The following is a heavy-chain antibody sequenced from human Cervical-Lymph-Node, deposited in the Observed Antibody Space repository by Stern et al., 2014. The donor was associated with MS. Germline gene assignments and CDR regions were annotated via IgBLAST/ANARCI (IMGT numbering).Heavy chain of an antibody. D-gene: IGHD2-15*01. CDR1: GFTFSTYA. V-gene: IGHV3-30-3*01. Sequence: DQLVESGGDVVQPGRSLRLSCAASGFTFSTYAMHWVRQAPGKGLEWVAVISYDGINKYYADSVKGRFTISRDNSKNTLYLQMNSLRAEDTAVYYCARDRGYCSGGSCYSGGFDYWGQGTLVTVSS. CDR3: ARDRGYCSGGSCYSGGFDY. J-gene: IGHJ4*02. CDR2: ISYDGINK.